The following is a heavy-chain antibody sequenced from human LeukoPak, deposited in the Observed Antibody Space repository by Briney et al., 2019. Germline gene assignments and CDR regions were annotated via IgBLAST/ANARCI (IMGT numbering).Heavy chain of an antibody. J-gene: IGHJ3*02. CDR3: ARERDYYDSSGYYDYLRAFDI. V-gene: IGHV1-69*06. CDR2: IIPIFGTA. D-gene: IGHD3-22*01. CDR1: GGTFSSYA. Sequence: SVKVSCKASGGTFSSYAISWVRQAPGQGLEWMGGIIPIFGTANYAQKFQGRVTITADKSTSTAYMELSSLRSEDTAVYYCARERDYYDSSGYYDYLRAFDIWGQGTMVTVSS.